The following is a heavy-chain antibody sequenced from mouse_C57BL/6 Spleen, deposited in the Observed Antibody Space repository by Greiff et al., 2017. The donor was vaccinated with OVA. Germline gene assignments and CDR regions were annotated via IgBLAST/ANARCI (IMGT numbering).Heavy chain of an antibody. J-gene: IGHJ2*01. Sequence: VQLQESGAELARPGASVKLSCKASGYTFTSYGISWVKQRTGQGLEWIGEIYPRSGNTYYNEKFKGKATLTADKSSSTAYMELRSLTSEDSAVYFCARDRYYGSSQYYFDYRGQGTTLTVSS. CDR1: GYTFTSYG. CDR3: ARDRYYGSSQYYFDY. CDR2: IYPRSGNT. V-gene: IGHV1-81*01. D-gene: IGHD1-1*01.